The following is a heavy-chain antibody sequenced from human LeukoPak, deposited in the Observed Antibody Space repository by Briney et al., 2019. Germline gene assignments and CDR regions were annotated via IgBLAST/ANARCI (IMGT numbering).Heavy chain of an antibody. CDR3: ARLNRGYCYGTTCYMEPGAGH. CDR2: IYHSGST. D-gene: IGHD2/OR15-2a*01. V-gene: IGHV4-4*02. J-gene: IGHJ4*02. Sequence: PSETLSLTCAVSGGSISSSNWWSWVRQPPGKGLEWIGEIYHSGSTNYNPSLKSRVTISVDTSKNQFSLKLRSVTAADTALYYCARLNRGYCYGTTCYMEPGAGHWGQGTLVTVSS. CDR1: GGSISSSNW.